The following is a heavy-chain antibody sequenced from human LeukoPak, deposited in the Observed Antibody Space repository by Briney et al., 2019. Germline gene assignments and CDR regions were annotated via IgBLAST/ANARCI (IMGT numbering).Heavy chain of an antibody. D-gene: IGHD4-17*01. Sequence: PSETLSLTCTVSGGSISSYFWSWIRQPPGKGLGWIGYIYYSGSTNYNPSLKSRVTISVDTSKNQFSLKLSSVTAADTAVYYCARLRNGFFDYWGQGTLVTVTS. V-gene: IGHV4-59*08. J-gene: IGHJ4*02. CDR3: ARLRNGFFDY. CDR2: IYYSGST. CDR1: GGSISSYF.